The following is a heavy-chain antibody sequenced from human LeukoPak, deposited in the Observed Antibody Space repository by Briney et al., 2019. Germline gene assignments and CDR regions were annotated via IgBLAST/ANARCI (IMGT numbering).Heavy chain of an antibody. V-gene: IGHV3-7*03. CDR2: IKKDGREK. CDR1: GFTFSSYW. CDR3: AGQGYCSTTSCYWDWFDP. D-gene: IGHD2-2*01. J-gene: IGHJ5*02. Sequence: GGSLRLSCAASGFTFSSYWMSWVRQAPGRGLEWVANIKKDGREKYYVDSVQGRFTISRDNAKNSLYLQMNSLRAEDTAVYYCAGQGYCSTTSCYWDWFDPWGQGTLVTVSS.